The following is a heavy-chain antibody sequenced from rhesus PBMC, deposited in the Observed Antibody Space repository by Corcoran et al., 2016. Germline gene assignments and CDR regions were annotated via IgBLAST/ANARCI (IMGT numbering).Heavy chain of an antibody. CDR1: GYSISSGYD. D-gene: IGHD6-25*01. V-gene: IGHV4-76*01. J-gene: IGHJ4*01. CDR2: IYGSSGST. CDR3: ARDGGSWKGYFDY. Sequence: QVQLQESGPGVVKPSETLSLTCAVSGYSISSGYDWSWIRQPPGKGLDWIGYIYGSSGSTNYNPSLKNRVTISKDTSKNQFSLKLSSVTAADTAVYYCARDGGSWKGYFDYWGQGVLVTVSS.